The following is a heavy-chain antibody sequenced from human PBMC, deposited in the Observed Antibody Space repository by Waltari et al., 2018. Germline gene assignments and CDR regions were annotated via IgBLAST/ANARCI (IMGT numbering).Heavy chain of an antibody. D-gene: IGHD3-22*01. J-gene: IGHJ4*02. CDR3: ARGGPHYYDSGFHI. V-gene: IGHV4-4*07. Sequence: QVQLQESGPGLVKPSETLSLTCAVSGDSISSSFWSWIRQPPGKGLEWIGRIYGSGGNTEYNPSLRSRVTISTDTSKNQFSLNLNSVTAADTAVYYCARGGPHYYDSGFHIWGQGVLVTVSS. CDR2: IYGSGGNT. CDR1: GDSISSSF.